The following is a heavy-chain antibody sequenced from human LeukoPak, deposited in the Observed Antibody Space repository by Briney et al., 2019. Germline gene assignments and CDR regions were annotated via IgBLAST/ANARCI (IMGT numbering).Heavy chain of an antibody. Sequence: GGSLSPSCAASGFTLTSLCMNWVRQPPGKGLEWVSSISSSSTHIYYADSVKGRFTISRDNAKNSLYLQMNGLRAEDTAVYYCARVSGRVYNWNYVNYYYMDVWGKGTTVTVSS. J-gene: IGHJ6*03. CDR2: ISSSSTHI. CDR1: GFTLTSLC. D-gene: IGHD1-7*01. CDR3: ARVSGRVYNWNYVNYYYMDV. V-gene: IGHV3-21*01.